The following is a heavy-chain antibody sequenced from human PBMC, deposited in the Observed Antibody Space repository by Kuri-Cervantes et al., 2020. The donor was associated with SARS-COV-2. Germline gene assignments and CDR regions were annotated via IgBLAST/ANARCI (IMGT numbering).Heavy chain of an antibody. CDR2: ISSSSSYT. CDR3: AKAENLWFGELPRIYGMDV. Sequence: SLKISCAASGFTFSDYYMSWIRQAPGKGLEWVSYISSSSSYTNYADSVKGRFTISRDNSKNTLYLQMNSLRAEDTAVYYCAKAENLWFGELPRIYGMDVWGQGTMVTVYS. D-gene: IGHD3-10*01. V-gene: IGHV3-11*05. J-gene: IGHJ6*02. CDR1: GFTFSDYY.